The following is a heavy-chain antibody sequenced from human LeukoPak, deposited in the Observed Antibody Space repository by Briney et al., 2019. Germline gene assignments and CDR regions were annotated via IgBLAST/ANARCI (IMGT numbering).Heavy chain of an antibody. Sequence: SETLSLACTVSGGSISSYYWSWIRQPPGKGLEWIGYIYYSGSTNYNPSLKSRVTISVDTSKNQFSLKLSSVTAADTAVYYCARNEDYWGQGTLVTVSS. D-gene: IGHD1-1*01. CDR1: GGSISSYY. CDR2: IYYSGST. J-gene: IGHJ4*02. CDR3: ARNEDY. V-gene: IGHV4-59*08.